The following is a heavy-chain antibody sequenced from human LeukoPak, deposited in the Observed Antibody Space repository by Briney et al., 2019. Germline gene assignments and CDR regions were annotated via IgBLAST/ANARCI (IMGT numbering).Heavy chain of an antibody. D-gene: IGHD3-16*01. Sequence: GGSLRLSCTASGFIFSDFYMSWIRQAPGKGLEWLSYISPTSSDTNYADSVKGRFFVSRDNARKSLYLQMNSLRAEDMAVYYCVKTGGRNGGDSWGQGTLVTVSS. J-gene: IGHJ4*02. CDR2: ISPTSSDT. CDR3: VKTGGRNGGDS. CDR1: GFIFSDFY. V-gene: IGHV3-11*06.